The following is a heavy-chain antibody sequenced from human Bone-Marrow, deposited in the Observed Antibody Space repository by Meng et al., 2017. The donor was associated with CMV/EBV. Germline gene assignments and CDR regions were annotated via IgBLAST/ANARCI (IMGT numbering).Heavy chain of an antibody. J-gene: IGHJ4*03. D-gene: IGHD2-2*01. CDR2: IQNVFGGATT. V-gene: IGHV3-15*01. Sequence: GESLKISCTASGFTFSNASMSWVRQAPGKGLQWVGRIQNVFGGATTDLAAPVKGRFTIVRDDSKNTLFLQMNSLKIEETALYVGATHIQYCSTSSCPYYFDNWGQGTLVTVSS. CDR1: GFTFSNAS. CDR3: ATHIQYCSTSSCPYYFDN.